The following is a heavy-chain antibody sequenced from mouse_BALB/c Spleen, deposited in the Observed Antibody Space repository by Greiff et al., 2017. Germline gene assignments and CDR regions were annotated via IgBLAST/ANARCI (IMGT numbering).Heavy chain of an antibody. J-gene: IGHJ2*01. V-gene: IGHV4-1*02. Sequence: DVKLQESGGGLVQPGGSLKLSCAASGFDFSRYWMSWVRQAPGKGLEWIGEINPDSSTINYTPSLKDKFIISRDNAKNTLYLQMSKVRSEDTALYYCARPRGYDEGGYYFDYWGQGTTLTVSS. CDR3: ARPRGYDEGGYYFDY. CDR1: GFDFSRYW. D-gene: IGHD2-14*01. CDR2: INPDSSTI.